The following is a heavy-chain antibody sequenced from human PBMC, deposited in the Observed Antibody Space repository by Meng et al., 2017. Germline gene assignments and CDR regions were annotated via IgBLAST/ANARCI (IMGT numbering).Heavy chain of an antibody. CDR3: ARSITMIVVAGFYYYYGMDV. V-gene: IGHV1-46*01. CDR2: INPSGGST. Sequence: ASVKVSCKASGYTFTSYYMLWVRQAPGQGLEWMGIINPSGGSTSYAQKFQGRVTMTRDTSTSTVYMEMSSLRSEDTAVYYCARSITMIVVAGFYYYYGMDVWGQGTTVTVSS. CDR1: GYTFTSYY. J-gene: IGHJ6*02. D-gene: IGHD3-22*01.